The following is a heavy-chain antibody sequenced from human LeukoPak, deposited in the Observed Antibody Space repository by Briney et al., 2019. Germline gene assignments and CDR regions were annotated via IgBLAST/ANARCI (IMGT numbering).Heavy chain of an antibody. CDR2: IWYDGSNK. Sequence: GGSLRLSCAASGFTFSNYGMHWVRQAPGKGLEWVAVIWYDGSNKDYVDSVKGRFAISRDNSKKMLYLQMNSLRAEDTAVYYCARDSGDYDFWSGYSTTLYYFDYWGQGTLVTVSS. CDR3: ARDSGDYDFWSGYSTTLYYFDY. J-gene: IGHJ4*02. D-gene: IGHD3-3*01. V-gene: IGHV3-33*01. CDR1: GFTFSNYG.